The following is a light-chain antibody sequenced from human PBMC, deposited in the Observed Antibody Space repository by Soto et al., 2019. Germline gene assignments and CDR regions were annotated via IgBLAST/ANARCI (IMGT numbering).Light chain of an antibody. CDR2: AAS. CDR3: HPSYITPD. CDR1: QGISTY. Sequence: IQMTPSPSSLSASVGERVTVTCRASQGISTYLNWYQKKPGKAPKLLIYAASSLQSGVPSRFSGGGSGTDFTLTISSLQPEDFATYYCHPSYITPDFAQGTRLEIK. J-gene: IGKJ5*01. V-gene: IGKV1-39*01.